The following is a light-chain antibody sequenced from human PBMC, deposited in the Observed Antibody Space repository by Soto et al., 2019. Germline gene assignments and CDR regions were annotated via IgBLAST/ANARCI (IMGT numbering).Light chain of an antibody. CDR2: DVS. Sequence: QSALTQPASVSGSPGQSITISCTGTSSDVGGYNYVPWYQQHPGKAPKLMIYDVSNRPSGVSNRFSGSKSGNTASLTISGLQAEDEADYYCSSYTRSSTRVFGGGTQLTVL. V-gene: IGLV2-14*01. CDR3: SSYTRSSTRV. J-gene: IGLJ2*01. CDR1: SSDVGGYNY.